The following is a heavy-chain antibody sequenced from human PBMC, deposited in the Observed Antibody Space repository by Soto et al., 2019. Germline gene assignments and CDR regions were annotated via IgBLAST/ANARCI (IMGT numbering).Heavy chain of an antibody. V-gene: IGHV3-21*01. D-gene: IGHD4-17*01. J-gene: IGHJ5*02. CDR3: ARSGDLNWFDP. Sequence: LRLSCAASGFTFSSYSMNWVRQAPGKGLEWVSSISSSSSYIYYADSVKGRFTISRDNAKNSLYLQMNSLRAEDTAVYYCARSGDLNWFDPWGQGTLVTVSS. CDR1: GFTFSSYS. CDR2: ISSSSSYI.